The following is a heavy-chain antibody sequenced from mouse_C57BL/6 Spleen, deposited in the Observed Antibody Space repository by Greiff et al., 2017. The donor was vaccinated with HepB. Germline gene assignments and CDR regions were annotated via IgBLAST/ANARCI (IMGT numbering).Heavy chain of an antibody. D-gene: IGHD2-5*01. V-gene: IGHV1-69*01. CDR3: ARGRHSNLGY. Sequence: QVQLKQPGAELVMPGASVKLSCKASGYTFTSYWMHWVKQRPGQGLEWIGEIDPSDSYTNYNQKFKGKSTLTVDKSSSTAYMQLSSLTSEDSAVYYCARGRHSNLGYWGQGTTLTVSS. J-gene: IGHJ2*01. CDR1: GYTFTSYW. CDR2: IDPSDSYT.